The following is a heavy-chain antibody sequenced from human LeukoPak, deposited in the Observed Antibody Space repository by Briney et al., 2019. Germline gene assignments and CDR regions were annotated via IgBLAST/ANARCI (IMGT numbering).Heavy chain of an antibody. Sequence: ASVKVSCKASGYTFTGYYIHWVRQAPGQGLEWMGWINPNSGGTSYAQKFQGRVTMTRDTSITTAYMELSGLRFDGTAVYYCARVFYCSGGICYLNSWGQGTLVTVSS. J-gene: IGHJ4*02. CDR2: INPNSGGT. D-gene: IGHD2-8*02. V-gene: IGHV1-2*02. CDR1: GYTFTGYY. CDR3: ARVFYCSGGICYLNS.